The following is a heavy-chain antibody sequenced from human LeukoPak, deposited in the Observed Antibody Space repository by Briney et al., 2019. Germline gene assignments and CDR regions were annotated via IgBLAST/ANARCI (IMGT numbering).Heavy chain of an antibody. CDR2: IKQHGSEK. CDR3: AREFSTSSHFDT. CDR1: GFTFGSHW. Sequence: PGGSLRLSCAASGFTFGSHWMSWVRQAPGKGLEWVANIKQHGSEKYYVDSVKGRFTISRDNAKNSLYLQMNSLRAEDTAVYYCAREFSTSSHFDTWGQGTLVTVSS. J-gene: IGHJ4*02. D-gene: IGHD6-6*01. V-gene: IGHV3-7*01.